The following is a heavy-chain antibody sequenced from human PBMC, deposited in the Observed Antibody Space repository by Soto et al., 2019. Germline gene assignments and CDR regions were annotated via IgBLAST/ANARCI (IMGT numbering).Heavy chain of an antibody. V-gene: IGHV4-59*08. CDR2: IYYSGST. Sequence: SETLSLTCTVSGGSISSYYWSWIRQPPGKGLEWIGYIYYSGSTNYNPSLKSRVTISVDTSKNQFSLKLSSVTAADTAVYYCARQNGYPNFDYWGQGTLVTVSS. J-gene: IGHJ4*02. CDR1: GGSISSYY. CDR3: ARQNGYPNFDY. D-gene: IGHD5-12*01.